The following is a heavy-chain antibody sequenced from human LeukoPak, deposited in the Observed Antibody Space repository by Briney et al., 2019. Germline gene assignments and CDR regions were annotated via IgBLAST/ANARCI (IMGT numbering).Heavy chain of an antibody. CDR2: ISANGASGGSI. CDR1: GFTISSYA. CDR3: ATYDNWVAGDV. J-gene: IGHJ6*02. Sequence: GGSLRLSCAASGFTISSYAMSWLRQAPGKGPEWVAGISANGASGGSIHYADSVKGRFTVSRDDSKNTLYLQMNSLRVEDTAVYYCATYDNWVAGDVWGQGTSVSVSS. V-gene: IGHV3-23*01. D-gene: IGHD1-1*01.